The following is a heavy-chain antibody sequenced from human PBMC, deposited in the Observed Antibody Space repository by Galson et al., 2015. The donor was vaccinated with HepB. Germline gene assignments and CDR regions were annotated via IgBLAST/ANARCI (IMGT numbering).Heavy chain of an antibody. V-gene: IGHV3-30*04. CDR3: ARDPVVRGVIITDLDY. D-gene: IGHD3-10*01. CDR2: ISYDGSNK. J-gene: IGHJ4*02. Sequence: SLRLSCAASGFTFSSYAMHWVRQAPGKGLEWVAVISYDGSNKYYADSVKGRFTISRDNSKNTLYLQMNSLRAEDTAVYYCARDPVVRGVIITDLDYWGQGTLVTVSS. CDR1: GFTFSSYA.